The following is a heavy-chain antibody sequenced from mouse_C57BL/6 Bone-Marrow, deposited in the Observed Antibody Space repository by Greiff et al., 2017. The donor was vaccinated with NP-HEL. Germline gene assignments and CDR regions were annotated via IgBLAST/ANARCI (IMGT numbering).Heavy chain of an antibody. J-gene: IGHJ3*01. V-gene: IGHV5-4*03. Sequence: EVKLIESGGGLVKPGGSLKLSCAASGFTFSSYAISWVRQTPEKRLEWVATISDGGSYTYYPDNVKGRFTISRDNAKNNLYLQMSHLKSEDTAMYYCARRGWLLPFAYWGQGTLVTVSA. CDR3: ARRGWLLPFAY. CDR1: GFTFSSYA. D-gene: IGHD2-3*01. CDR2: ISDGGSYT.